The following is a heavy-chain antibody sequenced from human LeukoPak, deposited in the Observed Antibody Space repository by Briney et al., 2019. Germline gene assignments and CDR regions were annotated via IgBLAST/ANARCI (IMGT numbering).Heavy chain of an antibody. CDR2: IYSGGST. CDR3: ARVWSRIVGTTTSSEY. CDR1: GFTVSSNY. V-gene: IGHV3-53*01. Sequence: GRSLRLSCAASGFTVSSNYMSWVRQAPGKGLEWVSLIYSGGSTYYADSVKGRFTISRDNSKNTLYLQMNSLRAEDTAVYYCARVWSRIVGTTTSSEYWGQGTLVTVSS. J-gene: IGHJ4*02. D-gene: IGHD1-26*01.